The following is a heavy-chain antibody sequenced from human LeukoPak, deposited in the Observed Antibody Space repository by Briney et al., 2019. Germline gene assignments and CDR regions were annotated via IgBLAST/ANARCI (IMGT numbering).Heavy chain of an antibody. J-gene: IGHJ4*02. CDR1: GGSISSSSYY. D-gene: IGHD2-21*02. CDR2: IYYSGST. V-gene: IGHV4-39*02. CDR3: AKENCYGGACYPFDY. Sequence: PSETLSLTCTVSGGSISSSSYYWGWIRQPPGKGLEWIGSIYYSGSTYYNPSLKSRVTISVDTSKNQFSLKLSSVTAADTAVYFCAKENCYGGACYPFDYWGQGNLVTVSS.